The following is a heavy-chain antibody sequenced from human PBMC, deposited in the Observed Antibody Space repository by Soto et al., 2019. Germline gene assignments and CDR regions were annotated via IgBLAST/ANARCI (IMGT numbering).Heavy chain of an antibody. V-gene: IGHV4-30-2*01. Sequence: SETLSLTLTVSDGSISSDGYSWTRIQQPPGKALEWIGYIYHSGVTYYNPSLQSRVTISLDSSKNQFSLKLISGAAADAAVYYCARAKRYCSGGTCHYYYYGLDVWGQGTTVT. CDR3: ARAKRYCSGGTCHYYYYGLDV. D-gene: IGHD2-15*01. CDR2: IYHSGVT. CDR1: DGSISSDGYS. J-gene: IGHJ6*02.